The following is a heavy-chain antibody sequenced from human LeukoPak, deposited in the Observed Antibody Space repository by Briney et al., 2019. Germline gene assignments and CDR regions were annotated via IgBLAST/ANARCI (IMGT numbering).Heavy chain of an antibody. V-gene: IGHV4-59*01. CDR3: ARRMPAGTVDY. CDR2: MYYSGST. J-gene: IGHJ4*02. D-gene: IGHD6-19*01. Sequence: SETLSLTCSVSGGSISSYYWSWIRQPPGKGLEWIGYMYYSGSTNYNPSLKSRVSISVDTSKNQFSLKLGSVTAADTAVYYCARRMPAGTVDYWGQGTLVTVSS. CDR1: GGSISSYY.